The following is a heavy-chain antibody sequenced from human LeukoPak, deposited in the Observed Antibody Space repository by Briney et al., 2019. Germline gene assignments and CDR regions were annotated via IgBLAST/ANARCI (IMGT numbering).Heavy chain of an antibody. J-gene: IGHJ6*02. CDR2: IIVILGKV. CDR3: ARYIHPQGLIGYAMDV. V-gene: IGHV1-69*04. D-gene: IGHD2-15*01. CDR1: GGTFSSYA. Sequence: GASVKVSCKASGGTFSSYAISWVRQAPGQGLEWMGRIIVILGKVNYAQKFQGRLTITADKSTRTAYMDLNNLASEDTAIYFCARYIHPQGLIGYAMDVWGQGTTVIVSS.